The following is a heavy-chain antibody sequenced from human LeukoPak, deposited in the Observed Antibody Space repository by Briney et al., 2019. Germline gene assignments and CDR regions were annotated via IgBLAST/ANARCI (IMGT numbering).Heavy chain of an antibody. CDR1: GYTFTSQG. J-gene: IGHJ4*02. Sequence: GASVKVSCKASGYTFTSQGISWVRQAPGQGLEWMGWISGNNGNTKYAQKFQGRVTMTTDTSTNTAYMELRSLTSDDTAVYYCARNLEYIYCDYWGQGTLVIVSS. CDR3: ARNLEYIYCDY. D-gene: IGHD2/OR15-2a*01. V-gene: IGHV1-18*01. CDR2: ISGNNGNT.